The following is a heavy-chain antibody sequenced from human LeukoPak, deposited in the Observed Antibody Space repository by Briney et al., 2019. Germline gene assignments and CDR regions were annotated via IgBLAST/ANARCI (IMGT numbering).Heavy chain of an antibody. Sequence: GGSLRLSCIASGFIFSSYGMHWVRQAPGKGLEWVSSIGSSSSYIYYADSVKGRFTISRDNAKNSLYLQMNSLRAEDTAVYYCARDPNWFDYWGQGTLVTVSS. J-gene: IGHJ4*02. CDR3: ARDPNWFDY. D-gene: IGHD7-27*01. V-gene: IGHV3-21*01. CDR1: GFIFSSYG. CDR2: IGSSSSYI.